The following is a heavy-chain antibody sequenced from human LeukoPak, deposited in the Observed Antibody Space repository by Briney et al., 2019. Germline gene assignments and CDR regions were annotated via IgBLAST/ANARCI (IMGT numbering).Heavy chain of an antibody. Sequence: QAGGSLRLSCAASGFTFSGYAMSWVRQAPGKGLEWVSAISGSGGSTYYADSVKGRFTISRDNSKNTMSLQMNSLRAEDTAVYYCARYYYDSSGYPRSWYFDLWGRGTLVTVSS. D-gene: IGHD3-22*01. CDR3: ARYYYDSSGYPRSWYFDL. CDR2: ISGSGGST. CDR1: GFTFSGYA. J-gene: IGHJ2*01. V-gene: IGHV3-23*01.